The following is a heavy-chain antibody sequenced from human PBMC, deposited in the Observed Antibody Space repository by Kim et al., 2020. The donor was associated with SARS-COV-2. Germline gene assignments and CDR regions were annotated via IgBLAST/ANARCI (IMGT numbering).Heavy chain of an antibody. D-gene: IGHD3-22*01. CDR1: EFNFNNYG. J-gene: IGHJ4*02. CDR2: IWYDGSNK. V-gene: IGHV3-33*01. Sequence: GGSLRLSCGASEFNFNNYGMHWVRQTPGKGLEWVAGIWYDGSNKNYADSVKGRFTISRDNSKNTLFLQMNSLRAEDTAVYFCATARDNYDISGFCTLDYWGQGTLVTVSS. CDR3: ATARDNYDISGFCTLDY.